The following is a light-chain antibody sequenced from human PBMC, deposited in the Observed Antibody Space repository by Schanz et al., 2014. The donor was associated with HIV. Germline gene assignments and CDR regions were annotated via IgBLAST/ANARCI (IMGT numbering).Light chain of an antibody. J-gene: IGKJ1*01. V-gene: IGKV3D-15*01. CDR3: QQYNNWPWT. Sequence: EIVLTQSPGTLSLSPGERATLSCRASQRVSSYLAWYHQKPGQAPRLLIYDASNRATGIPARFSGSGSGTEFALTISGLQSEDFAVYYCQQYNNWPWTFGEGTKVEI. CDR1: QRVSSY. CDR2: DAS.